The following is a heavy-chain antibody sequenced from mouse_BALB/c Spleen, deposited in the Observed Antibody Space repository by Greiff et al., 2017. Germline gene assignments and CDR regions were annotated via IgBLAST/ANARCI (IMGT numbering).Heavy chain of an antibody. J-gene: IGHJ2*01. Sequence: QVQLKQSGAELMKPGASVKISCKATGYTFSSYWIEWVKQRPGHGLEWIGEILPGSGSTNYNEKFKGKATLTADPSSSTAYMQLSSLTSEDSAVYFCAREDYYGSSGGYYFDYWGQGTTLTVSS. CDR3: AREDYYGSSGGYYFDY. CDR1: GYTFSSYW. D-gene: IGHD1-1*01. V-gene: IGHV1-9*01. CDR2: ILPGSGST.